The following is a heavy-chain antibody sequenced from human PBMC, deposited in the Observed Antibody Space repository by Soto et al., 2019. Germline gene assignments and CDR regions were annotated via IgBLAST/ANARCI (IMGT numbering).Heavy chain of an antibody. Sequence: SVKVSCKASGGTFSNYAFSWVRQAPGQGLKWMGGIIPTLGAANFAQKFQGRLTIAADESTSTAYMELSSLRSEDPAVYYCATYYNSGVFHFGFWGQGTLVTVSS. CDR1: GGTFSNYA. CDR2: IIPTLGAA. D-gene: IGHD3-22*01. V-gene: IGHV1-69*13. CDR3: ATYYNSGVFHFGF. J-gene: IGHJ4*02.